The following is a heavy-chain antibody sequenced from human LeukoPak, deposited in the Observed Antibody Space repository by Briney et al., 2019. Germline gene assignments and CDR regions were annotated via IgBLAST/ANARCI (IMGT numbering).Heavy chain of an antibody. D-gene: IGHD2-15*01. V-gene: IGHV3-48*04. Sequence: PGGSLRLSCATSGFTFSSYSMNWVRQAPGKGLEWVSYISSSGSTIYYADSVKGRFTISRDNAKNSLYLQMNSLRAEDTAVYYCASLGYCSGGSCSPTDYWGQGTLVTVSS. CDR2: ISSSGSTI. CDR1: GFTFSSYS. J-gene: IGHJ4*02. CDR3: ASLGYCSGGSCSPTDY.